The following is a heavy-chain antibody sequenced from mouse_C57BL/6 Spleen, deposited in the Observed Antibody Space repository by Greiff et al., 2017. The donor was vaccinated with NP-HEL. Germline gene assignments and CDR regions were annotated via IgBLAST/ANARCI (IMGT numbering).Heavy chain of an antibody. Sequence: EVMLVESGGGLVKPGGSLKLSCAASGFTFSDYGMHWVRQAPEKGLEWVAYISSGSSTIYYADTVKGRVTISRDNANNTLFLQMTSLRSEDAAMYYCARHTYYGPMDYWGQGTSVTVSS. D-gene: IGHD2-10*01. J-gene: IGHJ4*01. V-gene: IGHV5-17*01. CDR2: ISSGSSTI. CDR1: GFTFSDYG. CDR3: ARHTYYGPMDY.